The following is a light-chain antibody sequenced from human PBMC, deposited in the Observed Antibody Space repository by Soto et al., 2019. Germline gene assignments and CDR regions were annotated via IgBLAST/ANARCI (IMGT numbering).Light chain of an antibody. V-gene: IGKV3-11*01. CDR1: QSVGSY. Sequence: ELVLTQSPATLSLSPGESATLSCRASQSVGSYLAWYQQKPGQPPRLLIFDASNRATGIPARFSGSGSGTDFTLAISSLEPEDFVVYYCQQRSDWPPTVGQGTKMDIK. CDR2: DAS. J-gene: IGKJ1*01. CDR3: QQRSDWPPT.